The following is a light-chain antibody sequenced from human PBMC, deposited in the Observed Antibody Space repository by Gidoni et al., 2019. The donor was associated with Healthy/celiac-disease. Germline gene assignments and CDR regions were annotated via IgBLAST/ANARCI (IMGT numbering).Light chain of an antibody. Sequence: DIVLTQSPDSLAVSLGERATINCKSSQSVLYSSNNKNYLAWYQQKPGQPPKLLIYWASTRESGVPDRCGGSGSGTDFTLTSSSLQAEDVAVYYCQQYYSTPRTFGQGTKVEIK. CDR1: QSVLYSSNNKNY. V-gene: IGKV4-1*01. J-gene: IGKJ1*01. CDR3: QQYYSTPRT. CDR2: WAS.